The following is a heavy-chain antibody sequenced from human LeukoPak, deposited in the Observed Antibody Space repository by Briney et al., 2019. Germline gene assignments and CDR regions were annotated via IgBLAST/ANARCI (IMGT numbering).Heavy chain of an antibody. CDR2: ISSSSSYI. CDR1: GFTLSRYS. D-gene: IGHD2-2*01. CDR3: ARGGNLYCSATSCYDFDY. Sequence: GGSLRLSCAASGFTLSRYSMNWVRQAPGKGLEWVSSISSSSSYIYYGDSVKGRFAISRDNAKNSLYLQINSLRAEDTAVYYCARGGNLYCSATSCYDFDYWGQGTLVTVSS. J-gene: IGHJ4*02. V-gene: IGHV3-21*01.